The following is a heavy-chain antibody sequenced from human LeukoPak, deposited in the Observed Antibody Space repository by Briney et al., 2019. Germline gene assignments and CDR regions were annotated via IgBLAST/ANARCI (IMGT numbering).Heavy chain of an antibody. J-gene: IGHJ3*02. CDR1: GGTFSSYA. CDR3: ARADSSGWSAFDI. V-gene: IGHV1-69*05. D-gene: IGHD3-22*01. CDR2: IIPIFGTA. Sequence: GASVKVSCKASGGTFSSYAISWVRQAPGQGLEWMGGIIPIFGTANYAQKFQGRVTITTDESTSTAYMELSSLRSDDTAVYYCARADSSGWSAFDIWGQGTMVTVSS.